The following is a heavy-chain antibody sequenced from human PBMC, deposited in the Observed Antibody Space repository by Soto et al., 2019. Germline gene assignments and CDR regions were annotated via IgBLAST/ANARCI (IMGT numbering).Heavy chain of an antibody. J-gene: IGHJ4*02. V-gene: IGHV4-34*01. Sequence: SETLSLTCAVYGGSFCGYYWSWIRQPPGKGLEWIGEINHSGSTNYNPSLKSRVTISVDTSKNQFSLKLSSVTAADTAVYYCARANYYDSSGSKVAFDYWGQGTLVTVSS. CDR3: ARANYYDSSGSKVAFDY. D-gene: IGHD3-22*01. CDR1: GGSFCGYY. CDR2: INHSGST.